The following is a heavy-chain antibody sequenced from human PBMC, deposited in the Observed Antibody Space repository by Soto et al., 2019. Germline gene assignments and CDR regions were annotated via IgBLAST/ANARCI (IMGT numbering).Heavy chain of an antibody. Sequence: PGESLKISCKGSGYSFTSYLICWVRQMPVKGLEWMGIIYPGDSDTRYSPSFQGQVNISADKSISTAYLQWSSLKASDTAMYYCASSYYYDSSGSLDAFDIWGQGTIVTVSS. CDR1: GYSFTSYL. CDR2: IYPGDSDT. V-gene: IGHV5-51*01. D-gene: IGHD3-22*01. J-gene: IGHJ3*02. CDR3: ASSYYYDSSGSLDAFDI.